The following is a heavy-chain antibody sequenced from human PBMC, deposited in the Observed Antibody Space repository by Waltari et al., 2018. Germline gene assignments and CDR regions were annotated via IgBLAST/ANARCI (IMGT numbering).Heavy chain of an antibody. J-gene: IGHJ6*03. CDR2: ISDDGQTS. Sequence: EARLEESGGGLEQPGKSLRLSCSASGFTFSPYAMTWVRQAPGKGLEGVSSISDDGQTSFYADSVKGRCIISRDNSKSTRFLHLNSLRGDDTARYYCAKGIRATATYFYMDVWGKGTTVTVSS. CDR1: GFTFSPYA. V-gene: IGHV3-23*04. D-gene: IGHD3-10*01. CDR3: AKGIRATATYFYMDV.